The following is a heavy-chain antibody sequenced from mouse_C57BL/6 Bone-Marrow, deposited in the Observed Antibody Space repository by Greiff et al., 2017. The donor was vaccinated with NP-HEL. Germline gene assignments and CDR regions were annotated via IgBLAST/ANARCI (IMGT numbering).Heavy chain of an antibody. Sequence: DVHLVESGGGLVKPGGSLKLSCAASGFTFSSYAMSWVRQTPEKRLEWVATISDGGSYTYYPDNVKGRFTISRDNAKNNLYLQMSHLKSEDTAMYYCARDWGGYLRGDYWGQGTTLTVSS. J-gene: IGHJ2*01. V-gene: IGHV5-4*01. CDR1: GFTFSSYA. CDR3: ARDWGGYLRGDY. D-gene: IGHD2-3*01. CDR2: ISDGGSYT.